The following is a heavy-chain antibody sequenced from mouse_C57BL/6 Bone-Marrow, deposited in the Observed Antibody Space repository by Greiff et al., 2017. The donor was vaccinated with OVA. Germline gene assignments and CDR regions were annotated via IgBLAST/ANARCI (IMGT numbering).Heavy chain of an antibody. J-gene: IGHJ4*01. V-gene: IGHV1-76*01. Sequence: QVQLKESGAELVRPGASVKLSCKASGYTFTDYYINWVKQRPGQGLEWIARIYPGSGNTYYNEKFKGKATLTAEKSSSTAYMQLSSLTSEDSAVYFCARGHYYSSSYAMDYWGQGTSVTVSS. CDR2: IYPGSGNT. CDR1: GYTFTDYY. CDR3: ARGHYYSSSYAMDY. D-gene: IGHD1-1*01.